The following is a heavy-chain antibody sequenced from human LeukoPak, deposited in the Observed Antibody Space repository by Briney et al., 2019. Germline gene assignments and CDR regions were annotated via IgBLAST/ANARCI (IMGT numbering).Heavy chain of an antibody. J-gene: IGHJ4*02. CDR3: ARAVDEWYQLPWFDY. V-gene: IGHV3-21*01. Sequence: GGSLRLSCAASGFTFSSYSMNWVRQAPGKGLEWVSSISSSSSYIYYADSVKGRFTISRDNAKNSLYLQMNSLRAEDTAVYYCARAVDEWYQLPWFDYWGQGTLVTVSS. CDR1: GFTFSSYS. CDR2: ISSSSSYI. D-gene: IGHD2-2*01.